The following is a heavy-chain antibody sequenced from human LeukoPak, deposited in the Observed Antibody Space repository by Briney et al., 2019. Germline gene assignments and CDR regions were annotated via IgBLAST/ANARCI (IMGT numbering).Heavy chain of an antibody. Sequence: ASVKVSCKASGYTVTSYYMHWVRQAPGQGLEWMGIINPSGGSTSYAQKFQGRVTMTRDTSTSTVYMELSSLRSEDTAVYYCARVGISGRSLGYWGQGTLVTVSS. CDR1: GYTVTSYY. V-gene: IGHV1-46*01. CDR3: ARVGISGRSLGY. CDR2: INPSGGST. J-gene: IGHJ4*02. D-gene: IGHD1-26*01.